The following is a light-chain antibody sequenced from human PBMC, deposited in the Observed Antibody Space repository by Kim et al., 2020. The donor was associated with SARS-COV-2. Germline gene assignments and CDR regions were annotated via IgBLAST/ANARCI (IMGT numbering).Light chain of an antibody. V-gene: IGKV1D-16*01. CDR1: QGIRSW. Sequence: SASVGDEVTITCRASQGIRSWLAWYQQRPEQAPTSLLYAASTLQSGVPSRFSGSGSGTDFTLTISNLQPEDFATYYCQQYDSYPLTFGGGTKLEI. CDR2: AAS. CDR3: QQYDSYPLT. J-gene: IGKJ4*01.